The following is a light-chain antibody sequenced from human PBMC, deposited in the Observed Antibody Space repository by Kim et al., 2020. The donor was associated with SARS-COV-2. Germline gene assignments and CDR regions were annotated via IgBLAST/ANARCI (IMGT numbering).Light chain of an antibody. J-gene: IGKJ1*01. Sequence: VSPGERATLSCRASQSVSSNLAWFQQKPGQAPRLLIYGASTRATGIPGRFSGSGSGTEFTLTISSLQSEDFAVYHCHQYNNWPWTFGQGTKVDIK. CDR1: QSVSSN. V-gene: IGKV3-15*01. CDR2: GAS. CDR3: HQYNNWPWT.